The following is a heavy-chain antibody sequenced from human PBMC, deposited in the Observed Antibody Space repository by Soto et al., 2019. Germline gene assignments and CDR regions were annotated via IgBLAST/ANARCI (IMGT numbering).Heavy chain of an antibody. D-gene: IGHD4-17*01. V-gene: IGHV4-30-4*01. CDR2: IYYSGST. CDR1: GGSISSGDYY. CDR3: ARDLRLHGEQNYYYYGMDV. Sequence: QVQLQESGPGRVKPSQTLSLTCTVSGGSISSGDYYWSWIRQPPGKGLEWIGYIYYSGSTYYNPSLKRRVTRSVDTSKNQFSLKLSSVTAADTAVYYCARDLRLHGEQNYYYYGMDVWGQGTTVTVSS. J-gene: IGHJ6*02.